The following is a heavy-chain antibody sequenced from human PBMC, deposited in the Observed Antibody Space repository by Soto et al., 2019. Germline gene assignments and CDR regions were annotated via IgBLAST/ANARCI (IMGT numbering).Heavy chain of an antibody. Sequence: PSETLSLTCTVSGGSISSGDYYWSWIRQPPGKGLEWIGYIYYSGSTYYNPSLKSRVTISVDTSKNQFSLKLSSVTAADTAVYYCARMGRRTNYYDSSGYYLNWGQGTLVTVSS. D-gene: IGHD3-22*01. CDR1: GGSISSGDYY. J-gene: IGHJ4*02. V-gene: IGHV4-30-4*01. CDR2: IYYSGST. CDR3: ARMGRRTNYYDSSGYYLN.